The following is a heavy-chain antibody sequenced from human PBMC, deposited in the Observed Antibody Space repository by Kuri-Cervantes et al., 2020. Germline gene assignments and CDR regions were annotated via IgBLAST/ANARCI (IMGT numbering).Heavy chain of an antibody. J-gene: IGHJ6*02. CDR2: IIPIFGTA. Sequence: SVKVSCKASGGTFSSYAISWVRQAPGQGLEWMGGIIPIFGTANYAQKFQGRVTITADESTSTAYMELSSLRSEDTAIYYCATRMIGTTTLSYYHHGADVWGQGTTVTVSS. V-gene: IGHV1-69*13. CDR1: GGTFSSYA. CDR3: ATRMIGTTTLSYYHHGADV. D-gene: IGHD1-7*01.